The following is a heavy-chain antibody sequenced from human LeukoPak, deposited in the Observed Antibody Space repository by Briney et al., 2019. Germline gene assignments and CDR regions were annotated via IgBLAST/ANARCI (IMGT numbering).Heavy chain of an antibody. CDR1: GYSISSGYY. CDR3: ARGGYDILTGYVWYYFDY. D-gene: IGHD3-9*01. V-gene: IGHV4-61*01. J-gene: IGHJ4*02. Sequence: SETLSLTCTVSGYSISSGYYWGWIRQPPGKGLEWIGYIYYSGSTNYNPSLKSRVTISVDTSKNQFSLKLSSVTAADTAVYYCARGGYDILTGYVWYYFDYWGQGTLVTVSS. CDR2: IYYSGST.